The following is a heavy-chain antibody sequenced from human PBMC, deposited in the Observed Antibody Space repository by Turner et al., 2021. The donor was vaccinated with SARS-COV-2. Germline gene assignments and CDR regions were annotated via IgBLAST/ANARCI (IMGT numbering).Heavy chain of an antibody. Sequence: QLQLQESGTGLAKPSETLSLSSTVAGGSISSSYYYWGWIRQPQGKGLEGLGSIYYRGSTYYNPSLKSRITISVDTSKNQFSLKLNSVTAADTAVYYCARHGPTSTTKAFDPWGQGTLVTVSS. D-gene: IGHD4-17*01. V-gene: IGHV4-39*01. CDR1: GGSISSSYYY. J-gene: IGHJ5*02. CDR3: ARHGPTSTTKAFDP. CDR2: IYYRGST.